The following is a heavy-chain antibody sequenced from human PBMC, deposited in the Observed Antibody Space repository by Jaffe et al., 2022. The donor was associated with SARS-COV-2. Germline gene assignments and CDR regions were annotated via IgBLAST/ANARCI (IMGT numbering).Heavy chain of an antibody. V-gene: IGHV1-3*01. CDR1: GYTFTTYA. CDR3: ARGEDFIY. Sequence: QVQLVQSGAEVKKPGASVRVSCKASGYTFTTYAMHWVRQAPGQRLEWMGWISAGNGNTKYSEKFQGRVTITRDTSASTAYMELSSLRSEDTAVYYCARGEDFIYWGQGTLVTVSS. CDR2: ISAGNGNT. J-gene: IGHJ4*02. D-gene: IGHD3-3*01.